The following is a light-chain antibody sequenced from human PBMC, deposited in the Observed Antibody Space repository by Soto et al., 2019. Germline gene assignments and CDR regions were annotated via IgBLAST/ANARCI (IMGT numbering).Light chain of an antibody. CDR2: GAS. CDR3: QHYGTTPWT. J-gene: IGKJ1*01. Sequence: ETVLTQSPATLSLSPGERVTLSCRASQSVCSGCLAWYQQKPGQSPRLLMYGASSRATGIPDRFSGSGSGTDFTLTISRLEPEDFAVYYCQHYGTTPWTFGPGTTVGIK. V-gene: IGKV3-20*01. CDR1: QSVCSGC.